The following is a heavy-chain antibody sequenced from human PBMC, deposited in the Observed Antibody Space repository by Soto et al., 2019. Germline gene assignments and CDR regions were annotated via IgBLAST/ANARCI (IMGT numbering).Heavy chain of an antibody. V-gene: IGHV4-4*07. CDR1: GDSLLSSY. CDR3: ARRWDVKYFDY. D-gene: IGHD1-26*01. Sequence: SETLSVTCSVSGDSLLSSYWSWVRQPAGKGLEWIGHIFSSGRVSYNPSLKSRLTMSIDTSMNLFFLNLSSVTAADTAVYYCARRWDVKYFDYWGQGTLVTVSS. CDR2: IFSSGRV. J-gene: IGHJ4*02.